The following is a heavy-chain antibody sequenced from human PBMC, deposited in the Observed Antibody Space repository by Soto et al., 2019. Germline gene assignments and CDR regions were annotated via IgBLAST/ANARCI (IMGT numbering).Heavy chain of an antibody. V-gene: IGHV4-59*01. Sequence: QVQLQESGPGLVKPSETLSLTCTVSGGSISSYYWSWIRQPPGKGLEWIGYIYYSGSTNYNPSLKSRVTISVDTSKNQFSLKLSSVTAADTAMYYCAATVTIFGVVTPYYFDYWGQGTLVTVSS. CDR3: AATVTIFGVVTPYYFDY. D-gene: IGHD3-3*01. CDR2: IYYSGST. J-gene: IGHJ4*02. CDR1: GGSISSYY.